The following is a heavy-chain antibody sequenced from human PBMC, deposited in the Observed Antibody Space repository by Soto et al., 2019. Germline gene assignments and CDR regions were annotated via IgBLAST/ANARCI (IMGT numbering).Heavy chain of an antibody. CDR1: GHTLTELS. CDR2: FDPEDGEI. Sequence: QVQLVQSGAEVKKPGASVKVSCRISGHTLTELSVHWVRQAPGKGLEWMGGFDPEDGEIIHAQKFQGRVTMTEDTSADSAYMEVSSLTPEDTAVYYCVAGGTRWIQSPCDYWGQGTLVTVSS. J-gene: IGHJ4*02. V-gene: IGHV1-24*01. CDR3: VAGGTRWIQSPCDY. D-gene: IGHD5-18*01.